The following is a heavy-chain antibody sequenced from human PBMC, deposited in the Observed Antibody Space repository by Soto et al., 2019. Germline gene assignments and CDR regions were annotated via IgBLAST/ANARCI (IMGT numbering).Heavy chain of an antibody. CDR1: RYTFTSYA. J-gene: IGHJ4*02. V-gene: IGHV1-3*01. CDR2: INAGNGNT. Sequence: QVQLVQSGAEVKKPGASVKVSCKASRYTFTSYAMHWVRQAPGQRLEWMGWINAGNGNTKYSQKFQGRVTITRDTSASTAYMELSSLRSEDTAVYYCARGPHQWLVPSIFDYWGQGTLVTVSS. CDR3: ARGPHQWLVPSIFDY. D-gene: IGHD6-19*01.